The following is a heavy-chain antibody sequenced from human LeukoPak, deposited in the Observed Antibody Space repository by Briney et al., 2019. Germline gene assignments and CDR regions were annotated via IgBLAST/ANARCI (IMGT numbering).Heavy chain of an antibody. J-gene: IGHJ6*02. CDR3: AQYYYYGMDV. CDR1: GGSFSGYY. CDR2: INHSGST. V-gene: IGHV4-34*01. Sequence: SETLSLTCAVYGGSFSGYYWSWIRQPPGKGLEWIGEINHSGSTNYNPSLKSRVTISVDTSKNQFSLKLSSVTAADTAVYYCAQYYYYGMDVWGQGTTVTVSS.